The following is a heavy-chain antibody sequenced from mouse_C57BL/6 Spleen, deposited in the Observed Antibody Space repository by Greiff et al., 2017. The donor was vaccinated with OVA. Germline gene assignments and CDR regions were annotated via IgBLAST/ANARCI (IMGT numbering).Heavy chain of an antibody. CDR3: ARRSHYAMDY. D-gene: IGHD1-1*01. CDR2: ISSGSSTI. CDR1: GFTFSDYG. J-gene: IGHJ4*01. Sequence: DVQLVESGGGLVKPGGSLKLSCAASGFTFSDYGMHWVRQAPEKGLEWVAYISSGSSTIYYADTVKGRFTISRDNAKNTLFLQMTSLRSEDTAMYYCARRSHYAMDYWGQGTSVTVSS. V-gene: IGHV5-17*01.